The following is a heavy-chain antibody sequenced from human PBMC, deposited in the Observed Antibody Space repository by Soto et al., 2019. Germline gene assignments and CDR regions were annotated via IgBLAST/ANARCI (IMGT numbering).Heavy chain of an antibody. CDR1: GFTFTNHA. Sequence: PGGSLRLSCAASGFTFTNHAMSWVRQAPGKGLEWVSDIGGSGSSTYYADSVKGRFTISRDNSKDTLYLQMNGLRAEDTAVYYCARRGYYYYSAGYWDKIHSXYWGQGA. D-gene: IGHD3-22*01. CDR2: IGGSGSST. CDR3: ARRGYYYYSAGYWDKIHSXY. J-gene: IGHJ4*02. V-gene: IGHV3-23*01.